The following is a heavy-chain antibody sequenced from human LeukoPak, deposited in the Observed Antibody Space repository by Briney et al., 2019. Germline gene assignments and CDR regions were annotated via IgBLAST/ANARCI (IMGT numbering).Heavy chain of an antibody. J-gene: IGHJ5*02. V-gene: IGHV4-34*01. CDR3: ARGFYCSSTSCYDGGFWFDP. D-gene: IGHD2-2*01. CDR1: GGSFSGYY. CDR2: INHSGST. Sequence: PSETLSLTCAVYGGSFSGYYWSWIRQPPGKGLEWIGEINHSGSTNYNPSLKSRVTISVDTSKNQFSLKLSSVTAADTAVYYCARGFYCSSTSCYDGGFWFDPWGQGTLVTVSS.